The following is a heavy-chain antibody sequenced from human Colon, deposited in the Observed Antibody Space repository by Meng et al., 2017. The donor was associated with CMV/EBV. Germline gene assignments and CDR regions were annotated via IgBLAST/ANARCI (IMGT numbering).Heavy chain of an antibody. D-gene: IGHD3-3*02. J-gene: IGHJ6*02. CDR1: GFSVSENY. V-gene: IGHV3-53*05. Sequence: GGSLRLSCGAASGFSVSENYMNWVRQAPGKGLEWVSVIYGGGTTHYADSVKGRFTISRDNSKNTLFLQMDSLRAEDTAVYYCAKAHFRKAYYYGMDVWGQGTTVTVSS. CDR2: IYGGGTT. CDR3: AKAHFRKAYYYGMDV.